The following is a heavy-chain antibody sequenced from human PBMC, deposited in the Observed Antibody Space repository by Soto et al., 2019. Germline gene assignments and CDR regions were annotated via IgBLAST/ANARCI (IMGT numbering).Heavy chain of an antibody. V-gene: IGHV3-23*01. Sequence: EVQLLESGGGLVQPGGSLRLSCAASGFTFSSYAMSWVRQAPGKGLEWVSAISGSGGTTYYADSVKGRFTFSRDNSKNPPYLQMNSLRAEDTAVYYCARTANGWFSAFDIWGQGTMVTVSS. D-gene: IGHD6-19*01. J-gene: IGHJ3*02. CDR2: ISGSGGTT. CDR3: ARTANGWFSAFDI. CDR1: GFTFSSYA.